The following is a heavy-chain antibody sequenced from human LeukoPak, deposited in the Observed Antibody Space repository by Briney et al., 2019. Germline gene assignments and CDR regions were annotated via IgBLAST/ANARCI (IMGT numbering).Heavy chain of an antibody. CDR1: GGSISSSSHY. Sequence: PSETLSLTCSVSGGSISSSSHYWDWIRQPPGEGLEWIGSIYYSGSTYYNPSLKSRVTISVDTSKNQFSLKLISVTAADTAVYCCARVGTYGVLDYWGQGTLVTVSS. D-gene: IGHD4-17*01. J-gene: IGHJ4*02. CDR3: ARVGTYGVLDY. CDR2: IYYSGST. V-gene: IGHV4-39*07.